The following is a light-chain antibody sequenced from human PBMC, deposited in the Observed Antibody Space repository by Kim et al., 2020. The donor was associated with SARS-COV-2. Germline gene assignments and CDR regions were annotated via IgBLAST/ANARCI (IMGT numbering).Light chain of an antibody. CDR1: SSDVGGYNY. J-gene: IGLJ1*01. V-gene: IGLV2-14*03. Sequence: QSALTQPASVSGSPGQSITISCTGTSSDVGGYNYVCWYQQYPGKAPKLMIYDVTNRPSGVSNRFSGSKSGNTASLTISGLQAEDEADYYCSSYTSSTIYVFGTGTKVTVL. CDR2: DVT. CDR3: SSYTSSTIYV.